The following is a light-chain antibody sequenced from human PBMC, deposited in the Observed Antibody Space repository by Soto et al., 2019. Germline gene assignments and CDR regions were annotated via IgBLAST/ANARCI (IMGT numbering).Light chain of an antibody. J-gene: IGLJ1*01. CDR3: SSYTTSAIYV. CDR1: SSDVGAYNF. CDR2: DVS. V-gene: IGLV2-14*01. Sequence: QSVLTQPASVSGSPGQSITISCTGTSSDVGAYNFVSWYQQHPGKAPKLMIYDVSNRPSGVSYRFSGSKSGNTASLTISGLQAEYEADYYCSSYTTSAIYVFGTGTKVTVL.